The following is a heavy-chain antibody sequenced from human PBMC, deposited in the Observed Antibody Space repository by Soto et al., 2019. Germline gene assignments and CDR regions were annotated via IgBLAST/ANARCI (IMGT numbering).Heavy chain of an antibody. D-gene: IGHD5-12*01. J-gene: IGHJ6*02. V-gene: IGHV3-30*18. Sequence: QVQLVESGGGVVQPGRSLRLSCAASGFTFSNFGIHWVRQAPGKGLEWVAVISYDGSNRYYGDSVKGRFTISRDNSKNTLYLQMNSLRAADTAVYYCAKDVYSRYDQRGDYYGMDVWGQGTTVTVSS. CDR3: AKDVYSRYDQRGDYYGMDV. CDR2: ISYDGSNR. CDR1: GFTFSNFG.